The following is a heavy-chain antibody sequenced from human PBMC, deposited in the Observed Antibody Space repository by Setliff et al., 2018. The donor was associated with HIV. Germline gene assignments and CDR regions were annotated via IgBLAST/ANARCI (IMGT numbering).Heavy chain of an antibody. V-gene: IGHV4-4*07. Sequence: SETLSLTCTVSGGSISGYYWSWVRQPAGKGLEWIGSVYTSGSTSYNPSLQIRVVMSVDTPKNQFSLSLISVTAADTALYFCARASKGDYGGNFDSWGQGTLVTVSS. CDR2: VYTSGST. D-gene: IGHD4-17*01. CDR3: ARASKGDYGGNFDS. J-gene: IGHJ4*02. CDR1: GGSISGYY.